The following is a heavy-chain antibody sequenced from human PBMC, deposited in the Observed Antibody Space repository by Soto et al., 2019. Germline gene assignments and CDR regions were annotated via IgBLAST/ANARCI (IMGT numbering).Heavy chain of an antibody. J-gene: IGHJ4*02. CDR2: ITGGNT. D-gene: IGHD3-3*01. CDR3: AKDKERGGYDSDFDS. V-gene: IGHV3-23*01. Sequence: EVHLLESGGGLIQPGGSLRLSCGASGFTFGTYGMGWVRQAPGKGLEWVSTITGGNTYYAASVKGRFTISRDNSKNTLYLQMSSLRAADTALYYCAKDKERGGYDSDFDSWGQGTLVTVSS. CDR1: GFTFGTYG.